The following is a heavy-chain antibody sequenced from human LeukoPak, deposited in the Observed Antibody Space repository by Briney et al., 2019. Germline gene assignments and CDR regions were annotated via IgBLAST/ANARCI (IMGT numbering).Heavy chain of an antibody. Sequence: PSETLSLACTVSGGSISSYYWSWIRQPPGKGLEWIGYIYYSGSTNHNPSLKSRVTISVDASKNQFSLNLSSVTAADTAVYYCTRGPGRRYFDYWGQGTLVTVSS. J-gene: IGHJ4*02. V-gene: IGHV4-59*01. CDR3: TRGPGRRYFDY. CDR1: GGSISSYY. CDR2: IYYSGST. D-gene: IGHD1-14*01.